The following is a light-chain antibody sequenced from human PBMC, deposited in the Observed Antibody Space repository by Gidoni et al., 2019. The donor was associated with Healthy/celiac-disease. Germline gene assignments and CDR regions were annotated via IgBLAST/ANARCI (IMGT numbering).Light chain of an antibody. CDR1: QDISNY. CDR3: QQYDKLPPIT. CDR2: DAS. J-gene: IGKJ5*01. Sequence: DIQMTQSPSSLSASVGDRVTITCQASQDISNYLNWYQQKPGKAPKLLIYDASNLETGVPSRFSGSGSGTDLTFTISSLQPEDIATYYCQQYDKLPPITFGQXTRLEIK. V-gene: IGKV1-33*01.